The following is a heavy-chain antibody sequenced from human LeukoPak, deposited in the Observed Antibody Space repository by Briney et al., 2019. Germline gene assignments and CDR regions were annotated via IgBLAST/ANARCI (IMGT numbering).Heavy chain of an antibody. CDR1: GFTFRNYG. V-gene: IGHV1-3*01. D-gene: IGHD5-24*01. CDR3: ARDVSEEMARVGYFDY. Sequence: ASVKVSCKASGFTFRNYGMHWVRQAPGQRLEWMGWINPTNEKTKYSEKFQGRVTISRDTGASTVYMELSSLRSEDTAVYYCARDVSEEMARVGYFDYWGQGTLVTVSS. CDR2: INPTNEKT. J-gene: IGHJ4*02.